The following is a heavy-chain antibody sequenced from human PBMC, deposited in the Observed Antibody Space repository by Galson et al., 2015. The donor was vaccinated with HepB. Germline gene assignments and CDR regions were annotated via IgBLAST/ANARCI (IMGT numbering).Heavy chain of an antibody. D-gene: IGHD2-15*01. Sequence: LSLTCIVSGGSISSYYWSWIRQPPGKGLEWLGYIYSSGRTDYNPSLQSRVTILIDTSKNQFSLKLSSVTAADTAVYYCARVPGYCSGGSCNRWYYFSYWGQGTLVTVSS. CDR1: GGSISSYY. J-gene: IGHJ4*02. CDR3: ARVPGYCSGGSCNRWYYFSY. V-gene: IGHV4-59*01. CDR2: IYSSGRT.